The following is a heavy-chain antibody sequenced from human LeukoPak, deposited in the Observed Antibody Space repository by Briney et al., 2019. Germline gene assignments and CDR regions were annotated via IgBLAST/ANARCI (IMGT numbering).Heavy chain of an antibody. J-gene: IGHJ4*02. CDR1: GYTFTGYY. D-gene: IGHD6-13*01. CDR2: INPNSGGT. Sequence: ASVKISCKASGYTFTGYYMHWVRQAPGQGLEWMGWINPNSGGTNYAQKFQGRVTMTRDTSISTAYMELSRLRSDDTAVYYCARQYSSSWRSYFDYWGQGTLVTVSS. V-gene: IGHV1-2*02. CDR3: ARQYSSSWRSYFDY.